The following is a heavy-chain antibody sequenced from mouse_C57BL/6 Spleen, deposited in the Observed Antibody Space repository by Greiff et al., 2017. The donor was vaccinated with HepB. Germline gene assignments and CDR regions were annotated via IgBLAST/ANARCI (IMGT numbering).Heavy chain of an antibody. CDR3: ARLSDYYGSSPWFAY. D-gene: IGHD1-1*01. CDR2: IDPSDSYT. Sequence: VKLQQPGAELVMPGASVKLSCKASGYTFTSYWMHWVKQRPGQGLEWIGEIDPSDSYTNYNQKFKGKSTLTVDKSSSTAYMQLSSLTSEDSAVYYCARLSDYYGSSPWFAYWGQGTLVTVSA. CDR1: GYTFTSYW. V-gene: IGHV1-69*01. J-gene: IGHJ3*01.